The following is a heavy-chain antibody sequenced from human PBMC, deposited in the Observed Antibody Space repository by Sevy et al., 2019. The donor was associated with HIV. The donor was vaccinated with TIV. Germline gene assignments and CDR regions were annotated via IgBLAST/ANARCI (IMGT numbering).Heavy chain of an antibody. CDR1: RFTLRTYA. V-gene: IGHV3-23*01. CDR2: ICKSGDVT. CDR3: AGARYDSSGSFDAFDI. J-gene: IGHJ3*02. Sequence: GGSLRLSCVASRFTLRTYAMNWVRQAPGKGLKWVSTICKSGDVTYYSDSVKGRFTIARDNSKNTVSLHMNSLRAEDTALYFCAGARYDSSGSFDAFDIWGQGTMVTVSS. D-gene: IGHD3-22*01.